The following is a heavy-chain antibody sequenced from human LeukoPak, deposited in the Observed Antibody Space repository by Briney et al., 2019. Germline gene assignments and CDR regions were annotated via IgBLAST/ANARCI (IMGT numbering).Heavy chain of an antibody. CDR1: GFTFSDYY. CDR2: ISSTTTYT. V-gene: IGHV3-11*06. D-gene: IGHD5-12*01. J-gene: IGHJ4*02. Sequence: GGSRRLSCAASGFTFSDYYMSWIRQAPGKGLEGVSYISSTTTYTYYADSVKGRFTISRDNAKNSLYLQMNSLRPEDTAVYYCARDIVATSHEYWGQGILVTVSS. CDR3: ARDIVATSHEY.